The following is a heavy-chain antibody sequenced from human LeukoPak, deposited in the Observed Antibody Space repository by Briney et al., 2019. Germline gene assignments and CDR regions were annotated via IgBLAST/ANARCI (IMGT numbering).Heavy chain of an antibody. J-gene: IGHJ3*02. D-gene: IGHD5-24*01. CDR2: INPIFGTA. CDR1: GGTFSSYA. V-gene: IGHV1-69*06. CDR3: ASERRDGYNGAFDI. Sequence: GASVKVSCKASGGTFSSYAISWVRQAPGQGLEWMGGINPIFGTANYAQKFQGRVTITADKSTSTAYMELSSLRSEDTAVYYCASERRDGYNGAFDIWGQGTMVTVSS.